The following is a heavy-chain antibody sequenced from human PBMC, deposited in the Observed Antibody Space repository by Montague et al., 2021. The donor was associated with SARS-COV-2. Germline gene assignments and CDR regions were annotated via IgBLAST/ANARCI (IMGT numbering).Heavy chain of an antibody. CDR3: SRLLRSCSNGVCRTYYYYAMDV. V-gene: IGHV4-59*01. CDR2: IYYSGST. D-gene: IGHD2-8*01. J-gene: IGHJ6*02. Sequence: SETLSLTCTVSGGSISGYYWSWIRQSPGKGLEWIGYIYYSGSTKSNPFLASRVTVSVDRSKNQVSLKLSSVTPADTAVYYCSRLLRSCSNGVCRTYYYYAMDVWGQGTTVTVSS. CDR1: GGSISGYY.